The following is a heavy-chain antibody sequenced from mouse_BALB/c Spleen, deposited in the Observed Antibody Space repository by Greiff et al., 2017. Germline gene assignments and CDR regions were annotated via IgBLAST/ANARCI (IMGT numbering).Heavy chain of an antibody. CDR3: ARHEYGNQAWFAY. D-gene: IGHD2-10*02. Sequence: EVQVVESGGGLVKPGGSLKLSCAASGFAFSSYDMSWVRQTPEKRLEWVAYISSGGGSTYYPDTVKGRFTISRDNAKNTLYLQMSSLKSEDTAMYYCARHEYGNQAWFAYWGQGTLVTVSA. V-gene: IGHV5-12-1*01. J-gene: IGHJ3*01. CDR2: ISSGGGST. CDR1: GFAFSSYD.